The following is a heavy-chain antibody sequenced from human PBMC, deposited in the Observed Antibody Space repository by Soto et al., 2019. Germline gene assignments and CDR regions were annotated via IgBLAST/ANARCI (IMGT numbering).Heavy chain of an antibody. J-gene: IGHJ4*02. CDR3: ARASGEVVPAAHLDH. V-gene: IGHV1-18*01. CDR1: GYTFTNYG. CDR2: ISGNNGNT. D-gene: IGHD2-2*01. Sequence: QVQLVQSGAEVKKPGASVKVSCKASGYTFTNYGVIWVRQAPGQGLEWMGWISGNNGNTNYAQILQGRVTMTTDTPTSTAYMDLRSLRSDDTAVFYCARASGEVVPAAHLDHWGQGTLVTVSS.